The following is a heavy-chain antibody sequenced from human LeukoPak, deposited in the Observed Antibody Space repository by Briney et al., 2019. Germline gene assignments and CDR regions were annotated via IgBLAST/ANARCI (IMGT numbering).Heavy chain of an antibody. CDR1: GFTFSSFA. D-gene: IGHD3-3*01. Sequence: GGSLRLSCAASGFTFSSFAMSWVRQAPGKRLEWVSAISDSGGSTYYADSVKGRFTISRDNSKNTLYLQMNSLRADDTAVYYCAKLSGYYRESAFDIWGQGTMVTVSS. V-gene: IGHV3-23*01. CDR3: AKLSGYYRESAFDI. J-gene: IGHJ3*02. CDR2: ISDSGGST.